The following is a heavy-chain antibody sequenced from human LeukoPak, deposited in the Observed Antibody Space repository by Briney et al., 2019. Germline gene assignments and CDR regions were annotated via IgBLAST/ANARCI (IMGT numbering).Heavy chain of an antibody. Sequence: PGGSLRLSCAASGFTFSSYAMHWVRQAPGKGLEWVAIISYDGSNKYYADSVKGRFTISRDNSKNTLYLQMNSLRAEDTAVYYCARGDKYCGGDCPGAFDIWGQGTMVTVSS. CDR1: GFTFSSYA. CDR3: ARGDKYCGGDCPGAFDI. V-gene: IGHV3-30-3*01. CDR2: ISYDGSNK. D-gene: IGHD2-21*02. J-gene: IGHJ3*02.